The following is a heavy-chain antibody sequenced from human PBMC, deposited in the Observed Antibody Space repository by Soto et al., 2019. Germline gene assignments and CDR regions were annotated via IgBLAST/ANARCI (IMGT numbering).Heavy chain of an antibody. CDR3: ARGWGVVAAAGTRLDF. D-gene: IGHD6-13*01. Sequence: ASVKISCKTSGYIFTNFALHWVRQATGQRPEWMGWITAGNGNTKYSQNFQGRDTITRDTSATTAYMELSSLRSEDTAVYYCARGWGVVAAAGTRLDFWGQGTLVTVSS. J-gene: IGHJ4*02. CDR2: ITAGNGNT. CDR1: GYIFTNFA. V-gene: IGHV1-3*01.